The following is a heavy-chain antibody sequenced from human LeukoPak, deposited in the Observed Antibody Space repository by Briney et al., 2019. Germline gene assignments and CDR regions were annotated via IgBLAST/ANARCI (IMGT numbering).Heavy chain of an antibody. V-gene: IGHV3-30-3*01. Sequence: PGGSLRLSCAASGFIFSNYAMHWVRQAPGKGLEGVAVISYDGSNKYYADSVKGRFTISRDNSKNTLYLQMISLRAEDMAVYYCARSPGTGYSSSWFDYWGQRTLVTVSS. D-gene: IGHD6-13*01. J-gene: IGHJ4*02. CDR2: ISYDGSNK. CDR1: GFIFSNYA. CDR3: ARSPGTGYSSSWFDY.